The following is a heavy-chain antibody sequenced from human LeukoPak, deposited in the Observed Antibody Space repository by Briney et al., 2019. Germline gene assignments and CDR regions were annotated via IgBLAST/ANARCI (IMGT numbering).Heavy chain of an antibody. J-gene: IGHJ4*02. CDR1: GFTVSSNY. CDR3: ARDLGYSPDY. Sequence: PGGSLRLSCAASGFTVSSNYMTWVRQAPGKGLEWVSVSFGGDSTYYADSVKGRFTISRDNSKNTLYLQMSSLRVEDTALYYCARDLGYSPDYWGQGTLVTVSS. D-gene: IGHD3-22*01. CDR2: SFGGDST. V-gene: IGHV3-53*01.